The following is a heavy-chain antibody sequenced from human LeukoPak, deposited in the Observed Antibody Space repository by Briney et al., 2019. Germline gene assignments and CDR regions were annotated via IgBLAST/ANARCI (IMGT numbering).Heavy chain of an antibody. CDR1: GFTFSKSW. Sequence: GGSLRLSCAASGFTFSKSWMSWVRQAPGKGLEWVSVIYSGGSTYYADSVKGRFTISRDNSKNTLYLQMNSLRAEDTAVYYCARGADRGGLVDYWGQGTLVTVSS. CDR3: ARGADRGGLVDY. CDR2: IYSGGST. J-gene: IGHJ4*02. V-gene: IGHV3-66*01. D-gene: IGHD3-10*01.